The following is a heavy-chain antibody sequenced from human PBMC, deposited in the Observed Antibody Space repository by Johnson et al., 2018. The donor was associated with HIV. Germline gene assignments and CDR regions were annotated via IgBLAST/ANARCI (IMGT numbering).Heavy chain of an antibody. CDR3: ATSGLTLGSSSSHAFDV. Sequence: QVQLVESGGGVVQPGRSLRLSCAASGFTFSNYAMHWVRQAPGKGLEWVAVIWYDGSNNYYADPVKGRFTISRDNSKNTLYLQMNSLRAEDTAMYYCATSGLTLGSSSSHAFDVWGQGTMVTVSS. J-gene: IGHJ3*01. V-gene: IGHV3-33*01. D-gene: IGHD6-6*01. CDR2: IWYDGSNN. CDR1: GFTFSNYA.